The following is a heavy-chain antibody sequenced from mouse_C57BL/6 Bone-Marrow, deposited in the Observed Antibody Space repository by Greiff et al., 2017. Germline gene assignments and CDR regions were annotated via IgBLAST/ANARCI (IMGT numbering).Heavy chain of an antibody. Sequence: EVKLVESGEGLVKPGGSLKLSCAASGFTFSSYAMSWVRQTPEKRLEWVAYISSGGDYIYYADTVKGRFTIARDNARNTLYLQMSSLKPEDTAMYYCTRERGYGSSPYYFDYWGQGTTLTVSA. CDR2: ISSGGDYI. CDR3: TRERGYGSSPYYFDY. D-gene: IGHD1-1*01. J-gene: IGHJ2*01. V-gene: IGHV5-9-1*02. CDR1: GFTFSSYA.